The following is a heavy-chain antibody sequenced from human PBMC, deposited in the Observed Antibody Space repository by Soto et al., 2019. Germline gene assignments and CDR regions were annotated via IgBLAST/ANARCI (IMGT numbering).Heavy chain of an antibody. J-gene: IGHJ4*02. Sequence: GSLRLSCVASGFSFRSYCMHCVRQPAWKRLVGVLRINSDGSSTSYADSVKGRFTISRDNAKNTQYLQMNNLRAEDTAVYYCASLSSSWSHFDYWGQGTLVTVSS. D-gene: IGHD6-13*01. V-gene: IGHV3-74*01. CDR3: ASLSSSWSHFDY. CDR2: INSDGSST. CDR1: GFSFRSYC.